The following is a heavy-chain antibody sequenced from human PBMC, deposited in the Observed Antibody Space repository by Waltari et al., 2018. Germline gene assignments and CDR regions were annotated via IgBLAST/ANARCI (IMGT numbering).Heavy chain of an antibody. CDR1: GYSISRGYY. CDR3: ARHVAPGQFDY. J-gene: IGHJ4*02. CDR2: IYHSGST. Sequence: QVQLQESGPGLVKPSETLSLTCAVSGYSISRGYYWGWIRQPPGKGLEWIGSIYHSGSTYYNPSLKSRVTISVDTSKNQFSLKLSSVTAADTAVYYCARHVAPGQFDYWGQGTLVTVSS. V-gene: IGHV4-38-2*01.